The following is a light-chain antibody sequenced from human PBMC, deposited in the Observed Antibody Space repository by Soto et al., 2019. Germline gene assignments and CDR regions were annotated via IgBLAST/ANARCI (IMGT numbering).Light chain of an antibody. V-gene: IGKV1-17*01. CDR2: AAS. CDR3: TQHNSYPVT. J-gene: IGKJ4*01. Sequence: DIQMTQSPSSLSASIGDRVTITCRASQGIRNDLAWYQQRPGKAPKRLIYAASTLQSGVPSRFNGNGAGTEFTLTIDSLQSEDFVTYYCTQHNSYPVTFGGGTKVEIK. CDR1: QGIRND.